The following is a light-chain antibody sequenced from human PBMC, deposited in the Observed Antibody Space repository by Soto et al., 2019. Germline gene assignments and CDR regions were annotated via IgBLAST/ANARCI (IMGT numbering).Light chain of an antibody. V-gene: IGKV1-5*03. CDR2: KAS. CDR3: QQYNSYPWT. Sequence: DIPMTQSPSTLSASVGDRVTITCRASQSISTWLAWYQQKPGKAPKIMIYKASSLESGVPSWFSGSGSGTEFTLTISSLQTDDFAPYYCQQYNSYPWTFGQGTKVDI. CDR1: QSISTW. J-gene: IGKJ1*01.